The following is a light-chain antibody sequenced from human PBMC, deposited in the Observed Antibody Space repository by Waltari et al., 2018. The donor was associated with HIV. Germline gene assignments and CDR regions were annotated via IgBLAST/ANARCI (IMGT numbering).Light chain of an antibody. CDR2: DFN. V-gene: IGLV2-8*01. CDR3: SAYAGNNIVI. J-gene: IGLJ2*01. Sequence: QYALTQPPSASGSPGQSVTVSCTGTSSDLGYFNYVPWYQQHTGKAPKLLIYDFNNRPSGVPDRCSASKSGATASLTVSGLLAEDEADYYCSAYAGNNIVIFGGGTKVTV. CDR1: SSDLGYFNY.